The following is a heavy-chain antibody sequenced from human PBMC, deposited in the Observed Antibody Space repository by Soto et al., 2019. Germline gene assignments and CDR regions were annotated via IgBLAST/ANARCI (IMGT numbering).Heavy chain of an antibody. CDR1: GGSISSYY. Sequence: QVQLQESGPGLVKPSETLSLTCTVSGGSISSYYWSWIRQPPGKGLEWIGYICYSGSTNYNPSLKSRVTISVDTSKNQFSLKLSSVTAADTAVYYCARLAVAGLWYFDLWGRGTLVTVSS. D-gene: IGHD6-19*01. CDR2: ICYSGST. CDR3: ARLAVAGLWYFDL. J-gene: IGHJ2*01. V-gene: IGHV4-59*01.